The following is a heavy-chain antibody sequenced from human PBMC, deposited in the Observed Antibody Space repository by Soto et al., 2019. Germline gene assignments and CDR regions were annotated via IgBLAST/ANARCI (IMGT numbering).Heavy chain of an antibody. CDR3: ARMETFGSLNWFDP. Sequence: ASVKVSCKASGYSFTNNDVSWGRQATGQGLERMGWMNPGRGDTGNAQTFQGRGTMTRDISIATAYMELSSLRSDDTAIYYCARMETFGSLNWFDPWGQGTLVTVSS. CDR1: GYSFTNND. D-gene: IGHD3-16*01. CDR2: MNPGRGDT. V-gene: IGHV1-8*01. J-gene: IGHJ5*02.